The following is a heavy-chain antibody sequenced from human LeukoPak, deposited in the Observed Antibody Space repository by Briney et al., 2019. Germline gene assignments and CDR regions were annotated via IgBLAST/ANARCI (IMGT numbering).Heavy chain of an antibody. CDR2: IYYSGST. D-gene: IGHD4-17*01. J-gene: IGHJ4*02. V-gene: IGHV4-59*12. CDR3: ARGTTVTFDY. CDR1: GGSISSYY. Sequence: SETLSLTCTVSGGSISSYYWSWIRQPPGKGLEWIGYIYYSGSTNYNPSLKSRATISVDTSKNQFSLKLSSVTAADTAVYYCARGTTVTFDYWGQGTLVTVSS.